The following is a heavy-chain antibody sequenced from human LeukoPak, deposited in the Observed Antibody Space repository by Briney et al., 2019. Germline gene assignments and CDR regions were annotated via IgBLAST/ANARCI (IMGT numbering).Heavy chain of an antibody. CDR2: INPNSGGT. CDR1: GYTFTGYY. Sequence: GASVKVSCKASGYTFTGYYMHWVRQAPGQGLEWMGWINPNSGGTNYAQKFQGRVTMTRDTSISTAYMELSRLRSDDTAVYYCARDGEAIAAAGTLDYWGQGTLVTVSS. V-gene: IGHV1-2*02. J-gene: IGHJ4*02. D-gene: IGHD6-13*01. CDR3: ARDGEAIAAAGTLDY.